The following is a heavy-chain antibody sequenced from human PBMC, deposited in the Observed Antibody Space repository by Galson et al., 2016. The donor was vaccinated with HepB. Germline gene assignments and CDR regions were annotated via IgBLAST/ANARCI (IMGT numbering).Heavy chain of an antibody. J-gene: IGHJ5*02. D-gene: IGHD2/OR15-2a*01. V-gene: IGHV4-34*01. CDR3: ARRKESTARQPSKENWFDP. Sequence: ETLSLTCVVYGGSFSGYYWSWIRQPPGKGLEWIGEIHDSGSTNYNPSLKSRVTISGDTSKNQFSLKLSSVTAADTAVYYCARRKESTARQPSKENWFDPWGQGILVSVSS. CDR2: IHDSGST. CDR1: GGSFSGYY.